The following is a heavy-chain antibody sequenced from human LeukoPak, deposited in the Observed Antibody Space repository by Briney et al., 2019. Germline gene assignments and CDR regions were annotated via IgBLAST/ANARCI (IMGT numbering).Heavy chain of an antibody. CDR3: ARAMGGAGTVTDY. J-gene: IGHJ4*02. D-gene: IGHD6-13*01. CDR1: GGSIKSYY. Sequence: SETLSLTCTVSGGSIKSYYWSWIRQPPGKGLEWIGQIYYSGSTNYNPSLKSRVTISLDTSKNQLSLKLNSVTAADTAVYYCARAMGGAGTVTDYWGQGTLVTVSS. CDR2: IYYSGST. V-gene: IGHV4-59*01.